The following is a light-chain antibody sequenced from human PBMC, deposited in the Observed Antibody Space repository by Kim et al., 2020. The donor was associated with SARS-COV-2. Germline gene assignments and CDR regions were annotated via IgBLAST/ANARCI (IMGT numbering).Light chain of an antibody. CDR2: DAS. CDR3: QQYNSVPWT. V-gene: IGKV1-27*01. J-gene: IGKJ1*01. Sequence: ASVGDGVTITCRANQVISNYLAWYQQKPGKPPKLLIYDASALPSGVPSRFSGIRSGTDFTLTVTSLQPEDVATYYCQQYNSVPWTFGQGPKVDIK. CDR1: QVISNY.